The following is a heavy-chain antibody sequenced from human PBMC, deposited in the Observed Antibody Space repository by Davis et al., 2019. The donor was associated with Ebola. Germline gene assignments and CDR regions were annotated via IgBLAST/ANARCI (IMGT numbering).Heavy chain of an antibody. CDR2: INHRGKA. J-gene: IGHJ4*02. V-gene: IGHV4-34*01. CDR1: GGSFNDYY. Sequence: PSETLSLTCAVYGGSFNDYYWAWIRQSPGQGLEWLGEINHRGKARYNTALKSPVTMSIDTSKMQFSLRLTSVTAADTAVYYCASPHQIRGKDCFDYWDQGNLVVVSS. CDR3: ASPHQIRGKDCFDY.